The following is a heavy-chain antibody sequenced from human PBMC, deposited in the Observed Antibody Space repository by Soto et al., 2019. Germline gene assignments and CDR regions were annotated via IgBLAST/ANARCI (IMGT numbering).Heavy chain of an antibody. V-gene: IGHV1-18*01. CDR3: AMVDLYGTPTPQDV. CDR2: ISPYTGNT. J-gene: IGHJ6*02. D-gene: IGHD1-1*01. Sequence: QVQLEQSGDEVKKPGASVKVSCKASGYIFVNYGIAWVRQAPGQGLEWLGWISPYTGNTYYATKVQGRPTLTTDTSTGTAFMDLGSLTSADTAVYYFAMVDLYGTPTPQDVWGQGTTVTVSS. CDR1: GYIFVNYG.